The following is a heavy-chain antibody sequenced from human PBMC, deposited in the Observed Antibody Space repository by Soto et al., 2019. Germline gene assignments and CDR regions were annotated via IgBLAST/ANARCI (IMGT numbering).Heavy chain of an antibody. J-gene: IGHJ3*02. Sequence: PGESLKISCKGSGYSFTSYWIGWVRQMPGKGLEWMGRIYPSDSYTNYSPSFQGHVTISADKSISTAYLQWSSLKASDTAMYYCARGNTMIVVVTPYDAFDIWGQGTMVTVSS. D-gene: IGHD3-22*01. CDR3: ARGNTMIVVVTPYDAFDI. CDR2: IYPSDSYT. CDR1: GYSFTSYW. V-gene: IGHV5-10-1*01.